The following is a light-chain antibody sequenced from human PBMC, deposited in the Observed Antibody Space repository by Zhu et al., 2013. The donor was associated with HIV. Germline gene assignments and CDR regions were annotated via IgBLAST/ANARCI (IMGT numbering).Light chain of an antibody. J-gene: IGKJ2*04. CDR1: QDISNY. CDR2: DAS. V-gene: IGKV1-39*01. Sequence: DIQMTQSPSSLSASVGDRVTITCQASQDISNYLNWYQQKPGKAPKLLIYDASNLETGVPSRFSGSGSGTDFTLTISSVQPEDFATYYCQQSHSTPRSFGQGTKLEIK. CDR3: QQSHSTPRS.